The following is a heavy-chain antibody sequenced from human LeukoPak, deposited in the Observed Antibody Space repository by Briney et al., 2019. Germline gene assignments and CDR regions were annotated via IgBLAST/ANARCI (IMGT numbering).Heavy chain of an antibody. CDR3: AGGNYGFAQN. Sequence: SETLSLTCTVSGYSISSGYYWGWIRQPPGKGLEWIGSIYHSGSTYYNPSLKSRVTISVDTSKNQFSQKLSSVTAADTAVYYCAGGNYGFAQNWGQGTLVTVSS. CDR1: GYSISSGYY. J-gene: IGHJ4*02. CDR2: IYHSGST. D-gene: IGHD3-16*01. V-gene: IGHV4-38-2*02.